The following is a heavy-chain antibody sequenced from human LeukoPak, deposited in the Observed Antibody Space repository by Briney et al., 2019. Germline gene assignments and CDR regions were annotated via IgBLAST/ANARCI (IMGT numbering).Heavy chain of an antibody. V-gene: IGHV3-74*01. CDR2: INSDGSST. J-gene: IGHJ4*02. CDR1: GFTFSSYW. D-gene: IGHD3-22*01. Sequence: PGGSLRLSCAASGFTFSSYWMHWVLQAPGKGLVWVSRINSDGSSTSYADSVKGRFTISRDNAKNTLYLQMNSLRAEDTAVYYCARVGYYDSSGYCYDYWGQGTLVTVSS. CDR3: ARVGYYDSSGYCYDY.